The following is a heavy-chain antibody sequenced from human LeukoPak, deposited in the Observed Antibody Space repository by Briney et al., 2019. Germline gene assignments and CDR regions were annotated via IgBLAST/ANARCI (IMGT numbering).Heavy chain of an antibody. CDR1: GYTFTGYD. Sequence: EASVKVSCKASGYTFTGYDINWVRQATGQGLEWMGWMNPNSGNTGYAQKFQGRVTMTRNTSISTAYMELSSLRSEDTAVYYCARGNWNDDYYFDYWGQGTLVTVSS. CDR3: ARGNWNDDYYFDY. CDR2: MNPNSGNT. V-gene: IGHV1-8*01. J-gene: IGHJ4*02. D-gene: IGHD1-1*01.